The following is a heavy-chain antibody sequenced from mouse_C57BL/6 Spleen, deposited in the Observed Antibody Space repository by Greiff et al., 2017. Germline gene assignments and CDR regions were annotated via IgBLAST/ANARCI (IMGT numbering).Heavy chain of an antibody. J-gene: IGHJ3*01. CDR1: GFTFSSYA. CDR3: ARDGGLLPFAY. V-gene: IGHV5-4*01. CDR2: ISDGGSYT. D-gene: IGHD2-3*01. Sequence: EVQVVESGGGLVKPGGSLKLSCAASGFTFSSYAMSWVRQTPEKRLEWVATISDGGSYTYYPDNVKGRFTISRDNAKNNLYLQMSHLKSEDTAMYYCARDGGLLPFAYWGQGTLVTVSA.